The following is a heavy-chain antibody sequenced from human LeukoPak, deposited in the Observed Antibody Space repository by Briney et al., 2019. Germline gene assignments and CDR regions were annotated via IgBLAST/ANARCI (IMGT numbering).Heavy chain of an antibody. D-gene: IGHD3-22*01. V-gene: IGHV3-21*01. CDR3: ARGEEYYYDSSGYYTIDY. J-gene: IGHJ4*02. CDR2: ISSSSSYI. CDR1: GFTFSSYS. Sequence: GGSLRLSCAASGFTFSSYSMNWVRQAPGKGLEWVSSISSSSSYIYYADSVKGRFTISRDNAKNTLYLQMNSLRAEDTAVYYCARGEEYYYDSSGYYTIDYWGQGTLVTVSS.